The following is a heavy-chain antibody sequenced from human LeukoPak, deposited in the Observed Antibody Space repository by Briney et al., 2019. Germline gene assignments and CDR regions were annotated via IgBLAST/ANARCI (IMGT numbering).Heavy chain of an antibody. J-gene: IGHJ4*02. V-gene: IGHV4-39*01. CDR2: IYYTGST. CDR1: GGSISSSSYY. D-gene: IGHD6-19*01. CDR3: ARRAVGKPFDY. Sequence: PSETLSLTCTVSGGSISSSSYYWGWIRQPPGKGLEWIGSIYYTGSTYYNPSLKRRVTISVDTSKNQFSLKLSSVTAADTAVYYCARRAVGKPFDYWGQGTLVTVSS.